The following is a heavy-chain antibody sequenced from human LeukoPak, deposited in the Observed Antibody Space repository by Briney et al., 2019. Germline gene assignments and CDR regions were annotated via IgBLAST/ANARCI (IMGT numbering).Heavy chain of an antibody. J-gene: IGHJ3*02. CDR2: INPNSGGT. CDR1: GYTFTGYY. D-gene: IGHD6-19*01. Sequence: ASVKVSCKASGYTFTGYYMHWVRQAPGQGLEWMGWINPNSGGTNYAQKFQGRVTMTRDTSISTAYMELSRLRSDDTAVYYCARVQSGQRLVLGVFDIGAKGTRVT. V-gene: IGHV1-2*02. CDR3: ARVQSGQRLVLGVFDI.